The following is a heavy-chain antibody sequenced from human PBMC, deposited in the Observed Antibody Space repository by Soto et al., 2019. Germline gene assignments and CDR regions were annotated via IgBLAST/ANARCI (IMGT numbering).Heavy chain of an antibody. D-gene: IGHD1-26*01. V-gene: IGHV4-59*01. CDR1: VGSISIYY. CDR2: IYYSGST. J-gene: IGHJ5*02. CDR3: ARSVGATNWFDP. Sequence: SETLSLTCTFSVGSISIYYWTWIRQPPGKGLEWIGYIYYSGSTNYNPSLKSRVTISVDTSKNQLSLKLSSVTAADTAVYYCARSVGATNWFDPWGQGTMVTVSS.